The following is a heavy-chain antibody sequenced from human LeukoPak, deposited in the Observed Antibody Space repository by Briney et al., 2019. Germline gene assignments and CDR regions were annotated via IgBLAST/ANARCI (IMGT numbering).Heavy chain of an antibody. CDR3: AKGGLVISEDDAFDI. Sequence: PGGSLRLSCAASGFTFSSYAMSWVRQAPGKGLEWVSAISGSGGSTYYADSVKGRFTISRDNSKNTLYLQMNRLRAEDTAIYYCAKGGLVISEDDAFDIWGQGTMVTVSS. J-gene: IGHJ3*02. V-gene: IGHV3-23*01. D-gene: IGHD3/OR15-3a*01. CDR2: ISGSGGST. CDR1: GFTFSSYA.